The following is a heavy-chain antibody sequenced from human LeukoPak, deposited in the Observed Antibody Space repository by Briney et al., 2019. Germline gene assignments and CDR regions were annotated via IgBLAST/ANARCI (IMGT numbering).Heavy chain of an antibody. CDR3: ARRAGAYSHPYDY. D-gene: IGHD4/OR15-4a*01. CDR2: IRYDGSNK. CDR1: GFTFSSYG. Sequence: GGSLRLSCAASGFTFSSYGMHWVRQAPGKGLEWVAFIRYDGSNKYYADSVKGRFTISRDNSKNTLYLQMDSLRAEDTAVYYCARRAGAYSHPYDYWGQGTLVTVSS. V-gene: IGHV3-30*02. J-gene: IGHJ4*02.